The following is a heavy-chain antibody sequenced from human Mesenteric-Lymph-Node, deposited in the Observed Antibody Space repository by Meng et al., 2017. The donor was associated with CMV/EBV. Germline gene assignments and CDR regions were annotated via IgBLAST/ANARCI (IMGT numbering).Heavy chain of an antibody. Sequence: SETLSLTCTVSGGSISSGGHYWSWIRQPPGKGLEWIGYIYYSGSTNYNPSLKSRVTISVDTSKNQFSLKLSSVTAADTAVYYCASYYSSSSYYYYGMDVWGQGTTVTVSS. V-gene: IGHV4-61*08. CDR2: IYYSGST. D-gene: IGHD6-6*01. CDR1: GGSISSGGHY. CDR3: ASYYSSSSYYYYGMDV. J-gene: IGHJ6*02.